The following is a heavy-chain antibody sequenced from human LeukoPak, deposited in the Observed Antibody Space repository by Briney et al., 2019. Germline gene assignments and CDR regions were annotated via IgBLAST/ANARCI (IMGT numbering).Heavy chain of an antibody. CDR3: AKVPGFQGREVPIDY. V-gene: IGHV3-23*01. J-gene: IGHJ4*02. CDR2: ISGSGGST. CDR1: GFTFSSYA. Sequence: PGGSLRLSCAPSGFTFSSYAMSWVRQAPGKGLEWVSAISGSGGSTYYADSVKGRFTISRDNSKNTLYLQMNSLRAEDTAVYYCAKVPGFQGREVPIDYWGQGTLVTVSS. D-gene: IGHD1-26*01.